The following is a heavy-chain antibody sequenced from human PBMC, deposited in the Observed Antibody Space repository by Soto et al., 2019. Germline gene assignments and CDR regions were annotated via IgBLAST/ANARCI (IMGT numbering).Heavy chain of an antibody. V-gene: IGHV4-39*01. D-gene: IGHD2-15*01. J-gene: IGHJ4*02. CDR2: IYYSGST. CDR3: ARLEDIVVVVAATPRSYYFDY. Sequence: PSETLSLTCTVSGGSISSSSYYWGWIRQPPGKGLEWIGSIYYSGSTYYNPSLKSRVTISVDTSKNQFSLKLSSVTAADTAVYYCARLEDIVVVVAATPRSYYFDYWGQGTLVTVSS. CDR1: GGSISSSSYY.